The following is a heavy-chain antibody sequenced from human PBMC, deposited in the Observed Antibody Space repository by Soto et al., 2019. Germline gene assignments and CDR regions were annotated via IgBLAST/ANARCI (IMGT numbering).Heavy chain of an antibody. CDR3: ARHDDDILTGYEINWFDP. CDR2: IYNSGRT. J-gene: IGHJ5*02. CDR1: GGSMSSRSHY. D-gene: IGHD3-9*01. V-gene: IGHV4-39*01. Sequence: QLLLQESGPGLVKPSETLSLICTVSGGSMSSRSHYWGWVRQPPGKGLEWIASIYNSGRTFYNPSLESRITISVDTSNNQFSLKLSSVTAADTAVYFCARHDDDILTGYEINWFDPWGQGTLVTVSS.